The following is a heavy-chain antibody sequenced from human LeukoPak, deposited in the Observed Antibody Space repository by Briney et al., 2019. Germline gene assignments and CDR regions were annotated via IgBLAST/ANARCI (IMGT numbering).Heavy chain of an antibody. CDR2: INHSGST. CDR1: GGSFSGYY. J-gene: IGHJ4*02. D-gene: IGHD6-19*01. CDR3: ARGSSGWTEDY. V-gene: IGHV4-34*01. Sequence: PSETLSLTCAVYGGSFSGYYWSWIRQPPGKGLEWIGEINHSGSTNYNPSLKSRVTISVDTSKNQFSLKLSSVTAADTAVYYCARGSSGWTEDYWGQGTLVTVSS.